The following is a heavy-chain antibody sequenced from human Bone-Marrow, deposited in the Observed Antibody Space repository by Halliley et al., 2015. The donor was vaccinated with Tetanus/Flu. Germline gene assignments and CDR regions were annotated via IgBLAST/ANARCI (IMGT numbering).Heavy chain of an antibody. J-gene: IGHJ6*02. Sequence: WVALISKDGSYKYYADSVKGRFTISRDNSKNTLYLQMNSLRVEDTGVYYCAKEEVQLLSGMDVWGQGTTVTISS. CDR3: AKEEVQLLSGMDV. V-gene: IGHV3-30*18. CDR2: ISKDGSYK. D-gene: IGHD2-2*01.